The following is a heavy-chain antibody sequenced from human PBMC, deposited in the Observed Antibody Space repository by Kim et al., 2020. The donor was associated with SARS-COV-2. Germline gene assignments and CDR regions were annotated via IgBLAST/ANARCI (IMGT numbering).Heavy chain of an antibody. CDR2: IWYDGSNK. V-gene: IGHV3-33*01. CDR3: ARGYPSGWSYYFDY. Sequence: GGSLRLSCAASGFTFSSYGMHWVRQAPGKGLEWVAVIWYDGSNKYYADSVKGRFTISRDNSKNTLYLQMNSLRAEDTAVYYCARGYPSGWSYYFDYWGQGTLVTVSS. J-gene: IGHJ4*02. D-gene: IGHD3-10*01. CDR1: GFTFSSYG.